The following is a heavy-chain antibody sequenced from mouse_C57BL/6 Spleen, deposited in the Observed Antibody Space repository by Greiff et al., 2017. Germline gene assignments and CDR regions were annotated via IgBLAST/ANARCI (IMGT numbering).Heavy chain of an antibody. CDR2: IYPGSGST. J-gene: IGHJ2*01. V-gene: IGHV1-55*01. D-gene: IGHD2-2*01. CDR1: GYTFTSYW. CDR3: AIGDSGYDRVYFDY. Sequence: VQLQQPGAELVKPGASVKMSCKASGYTFTSYWITWVKQRPGQGLEWIGDIYPGSGSTNYNEKFKSKATLTVDTSSSTAYMQLRSLTSEDSAVYYCAIGDSGYDRVYFDYWDQGTTLTVSS.